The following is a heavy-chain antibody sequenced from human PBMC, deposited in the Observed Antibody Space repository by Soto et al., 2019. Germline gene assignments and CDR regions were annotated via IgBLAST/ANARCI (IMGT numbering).Heavy chain of an antibody. Sequence: GGSLRLSCAASGFTFSSYGMHWVRQAPGKGLEWVAVIWYDGSNKYYADSVKGRFTISRDNSKNTLYLQMNSLRAEDTAVYYCARVGNQDYYDSSDYWGQGTLVTVSS. CDR3: ARVGNQDYYDSSDY. CDR1: GFTFSSYG. CDR2: IWYDGSNK. V-gene: IGHV3-33*01. D-gene: IGHD3-22*01. J-gene: IGHJ4*02.